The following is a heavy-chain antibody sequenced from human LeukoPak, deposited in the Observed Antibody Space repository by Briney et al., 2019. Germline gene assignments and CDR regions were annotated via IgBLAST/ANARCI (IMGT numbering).Heavy chain of an antibody. V-gene: IGHV4-34*01. D-gene: IGHD2-15*01. J-gene: IGHJ6*02. Sequence: SETLSLTCAVYGGSFSGYYWSWIRQPPGKGLEWIGEINHSGSTNYNPSLKSRVTISVDTPKNHFSLKVRSVTAADTAVYYCARGHGGLGGMDVWGQGTTVTVSS. CDR1: GGSFSGYY. CDR2: INHSGST. CDR3: ARGHGGLGGMDV.